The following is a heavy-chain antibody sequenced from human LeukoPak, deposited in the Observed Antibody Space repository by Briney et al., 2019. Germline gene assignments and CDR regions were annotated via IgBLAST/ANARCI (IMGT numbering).Heavy chain of an antibody. D-gene: IGHD3-22*01. CDR1: GYTFTTYG. V-gene: IGHV1-18*01. Sequence: GASVKVSCKASGYTFTTYGFSWVRQAPGQGLEWMGWISAYNGNINYAQKFQGRVTMTTDTSTSTAYMELRSLRSDDTAVYYCASLKNSYDSSGYLVTDAFDIWGQGTMVTVSS. CDR3: ASLKNSYDSSGYLVTDAFDI. CDR2: ISAYNGNI. J-gene: IGHJ3*02.